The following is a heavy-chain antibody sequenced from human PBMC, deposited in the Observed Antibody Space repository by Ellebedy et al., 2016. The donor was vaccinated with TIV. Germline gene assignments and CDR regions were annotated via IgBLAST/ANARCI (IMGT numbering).Heavy chain of an antibody. J-gene: IGHJ3*01. CDR1: GFTFSNAW. CDR3: TTASLAYYYGSGSYLNY. D-gene: IGHD3-10*01. Sequence: GESLKISCAASGFTFSNAWMNWVRQAPGKGLEWVGRIKSKTDGGTTDYAAPVKGRFTISRDDSKNTLYLQMNGLKTEDTAVYYCTTASLAYYYGSGSYLNYWGQGTMVTFSS. CDR2: IKSKTDGGTT. V-gene: IGHV3-15*07.